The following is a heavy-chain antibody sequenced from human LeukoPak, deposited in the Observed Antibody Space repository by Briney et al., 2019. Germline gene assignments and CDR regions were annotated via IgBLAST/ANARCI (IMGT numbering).Heavy chain of an antibody. V-gene: IGHV4-4*07. D-gene: IGHD3-9*01. Sequence: SETLSLTCTLSGGSISSYYWSWIRQPAGKGLEWIGRIYTSGSTNYNPSLKSRVTMSVDTSKNQFSLKLSSVTAADTAVYYCARENYDILTGYPHFDYWGQGTLVTVS. CDR1: GGSISSYY. CDR3: ARENYDILTGYPHFDY. J-gene: IGHJ4*02. CDR2: IYTSGST.